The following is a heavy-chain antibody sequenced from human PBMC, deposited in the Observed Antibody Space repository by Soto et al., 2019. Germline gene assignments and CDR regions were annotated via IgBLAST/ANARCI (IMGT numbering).Heavy chain of an antibody. J-gene: IGHJ3*02. Sequence: PSETLSLTCTVSGGSISSGGYYWSWIRQHPGKGLEWIGYIYYSGSTYYNPSLKSRVTISVDTSKNQFSLKLSSVTAADTAVYYCARDLKRPIAVAGTGAAFDIWGQGTMVTVSS. CDR1: GGSISSGGYY. CDR2: IYYSGST. V-gene: IGHV4-31*03. D-gene: IGHD6-19*01. CDR3: ARDLKRPIAVAGTGAAFDI.